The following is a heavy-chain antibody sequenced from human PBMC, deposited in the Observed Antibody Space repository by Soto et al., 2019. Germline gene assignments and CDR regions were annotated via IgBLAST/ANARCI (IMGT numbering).Heavy chain of an antibody. CDR3: ARERPDGSRLVP. V-gene: IGHV4-30-4*01. D-gene: IGHD6-13*01. CDR1: GGSISSGDYY. J-gene: IGHJ5*02. CDR2: IYYSGST. Sequence: SETLSLTCTVSGGSISSGDYYWSWIRQPPGKGLEWIGYIYYSGSTYYNPSLKSRVTISVDTSKNQFSLKLSSVTAADTAVYYCARERPDGSRLVPWGQGTLVTGSS.